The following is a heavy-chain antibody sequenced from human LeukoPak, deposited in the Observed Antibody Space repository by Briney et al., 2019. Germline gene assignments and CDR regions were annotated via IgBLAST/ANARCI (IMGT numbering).Heavy chain of an antibody. Sequence: PGGSLRLSCAASGFTFSTYWMHWVRQSPGKGLVWVSHINSDGISTTYADSVKGRFTISRDNAKNTLYLHMNSLRAEDTAVYYCAELGITMIGGVWGKGTTVTISS. J-gene: IGHJ6*04. CDR1: GFTFSTYW. D-gene: IGHD3-10*02. CDR3: AELGITMIGGV. CDR2: INSDGIST. V-gene: IGHV3-74*01.